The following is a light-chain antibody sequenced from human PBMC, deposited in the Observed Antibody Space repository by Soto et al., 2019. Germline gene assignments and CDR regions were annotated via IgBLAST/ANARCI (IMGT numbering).Light chain of an antibody. CDR1: QDISSW. Sequence: DIQMTQSPSSVSASVGDRVTITCRASQDISSWLAWYQQKPGKAPELLVYAASSLQGGVPSRFSGSGSGTDFTLTISSLQPEDFATYYCQQANSFPFTFGHGTKVDIK. CDR3: QQANSFPFT. V-gene: IGKV1-12*01. J-gene: IGKJ3*01. CDR2: AAS.